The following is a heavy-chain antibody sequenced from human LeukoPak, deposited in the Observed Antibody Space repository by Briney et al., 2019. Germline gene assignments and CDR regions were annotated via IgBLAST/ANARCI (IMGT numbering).Heavy chain of an antibody. V-gene: IGHV1-18*04. D-gene: IGHD2-15*01. CDR2: ISAYNGNT. CDR1: GYTFTSYG. J-gene: IGHJ4*02. Sequence: ASVKVSCKASGYTFTSYGISWVRQAPGQGLEWMGWISAYNGNTNYAQKLQGRVTLTTDTSTSTAYMELRSLRSDDTAVYYCAREDCSGGSCYSDYWGQGTLVTVSS. CDR3: AREDCSGGSCYSDY.